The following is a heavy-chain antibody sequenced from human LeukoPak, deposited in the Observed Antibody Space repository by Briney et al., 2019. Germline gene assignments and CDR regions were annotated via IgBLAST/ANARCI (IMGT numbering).Heavy chain of an antibody. V-gene: IGHV4-34*01. D-gene: IGHD6-19*01. CDR3: ARGSTIAVAGIDY. CDR2: INHSGST. Sequence: SETLSLTCAVYGGSFSGYYWSWIRQPPGKGLEWIGEINHSGSTNYNPSLKSRVTISVDTAKNQFSLKLSSVTAADTAVYYCARGSTIAVAGIDYWGQGTLVTVSS. CDR1: GGSFSGYY. J-gene: IGHJ4*02.